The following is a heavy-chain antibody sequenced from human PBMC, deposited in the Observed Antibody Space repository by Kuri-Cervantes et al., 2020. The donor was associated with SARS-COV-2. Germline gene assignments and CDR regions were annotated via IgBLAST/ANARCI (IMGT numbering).Heavy chain of an antibody. CDR2: INHSGSA. Sequence: GSLRLSCAVYGGSFSGFYWSWIRQAPGKGLEWIGEINHSGSANYSPSLKSRVTILVDTSKNQFSLRLSSVTAADTGVYYCARASTTIYGVLIALFSSNAFGIWGQGTMVTVSS. J-gene: IGHJ3*02. D-gene: IGHD3-3*01. CDR3: ARASTTIYGVLIALFSSNAFGI. V-gene: IGHV4-34*01. CDR1: GGSFSGFY.